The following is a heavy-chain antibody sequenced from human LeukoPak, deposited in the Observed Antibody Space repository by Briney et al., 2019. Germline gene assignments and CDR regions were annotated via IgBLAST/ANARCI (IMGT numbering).Heavy chain of an antibody. CDR1: GFTFNNYA. CDR3: AKDLVSAVAGTTSFDY. Sequence: GGSLRLSCAASGFTFNNYAMSWVRQAPGKGLEWVSGISGSGGSTYYADSVKGRFTISRDNSKNTLNLQMNSLRAEDTAVYYCAKDLVSAVAGTTSFDYWGQGTLVTVSS. V-gene: IGHV3-23*01. J-gene: IGHJ4*02. CDR2: ISGSGGST. D-gene: IGHD6-19*01.